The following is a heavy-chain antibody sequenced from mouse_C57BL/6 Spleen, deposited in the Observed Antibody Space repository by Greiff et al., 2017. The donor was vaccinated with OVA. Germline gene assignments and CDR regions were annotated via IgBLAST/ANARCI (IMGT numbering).Heavy chain of an antibody. Sequence: VQLQQPGAELVKPGASVKLSCKASGYTFTSYWMHWVKQRPGQGLEWIGMIHPNSGSTNYNEKFKSKATLTVDKSSSTAYMQLSSLTSEDSAVYYGARAYYYGSSRYFDVWGTGTTVTVSS. D-gene: IGHD1-1*01. J-gene: IGHJ1*03. CDR2: IHPNSGST. CDR1: GYTFTSYW. CDR3: ARAYYYGSSRYFDV. V-gene: IGHV1-64*01.